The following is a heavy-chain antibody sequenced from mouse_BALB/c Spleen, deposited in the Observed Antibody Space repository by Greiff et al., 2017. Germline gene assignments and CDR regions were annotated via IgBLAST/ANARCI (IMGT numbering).Heavy chain of an antibody. CDR2: INPGSGGT. D-gene: IGHD1-1*01. J-gene: IGHJ4*01. CDR1: GYAFTNYL. CDR3: ARRYYYGSSYDAMDY. Sequence: VKLMESGAELVRPGTSVKVSCKASGYAFTNYLIEWVKQRPGQGLEWIGVINPGSGGTNYNEKFKGKATLTADKSSSTAYMQLSSLTSDDSAVYFCARRYYYGSSYDAMDYWGQGTSVTVSS. V-gene: IGHV1-54*01.